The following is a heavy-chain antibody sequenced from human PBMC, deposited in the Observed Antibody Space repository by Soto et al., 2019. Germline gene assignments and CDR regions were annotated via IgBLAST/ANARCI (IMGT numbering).Heavy chain of an antibody. D-gene: IGHD3-10*01. V-gene: IGHV4-34*01. CDR1: GGSFSGYY. Sequence: SETLSLTCAVYGGSFSGYYWSWIRQPPGKGLEWIGEINHSGSTNYNPSLKGRVTISVDTSKNQFSLKLSSVTAADTAVYYCAREVTMVRGVIITSSYGMDVWGQGTTVTVSS. CDR3: AREVTMVRGVIITSSYGMDV. CDR2: INHSGST. J-gene: IGHJ6*02.